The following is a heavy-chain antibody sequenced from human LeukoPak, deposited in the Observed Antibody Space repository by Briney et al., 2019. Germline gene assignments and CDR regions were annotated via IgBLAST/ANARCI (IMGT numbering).Heavy chain of an antibody. CDR2: IYYSGTT. V-gene: IGHV4-59*08. CDR3: ARGRSGSYYHFDY. Sequence: SETLSLTCTVSGGSISGYYWTWIRQPPAKGLEWIGYIYYSGTTNYNPSLKSRVTIPVDTSKNQFSLKLSSVTAADTAVYHCARGRSGSYYHFDYWGQGTLVTVSS. D-gene: IGHD3-10*01. CDR1: GGSISGYY. J-gene: IGHJ4*02.